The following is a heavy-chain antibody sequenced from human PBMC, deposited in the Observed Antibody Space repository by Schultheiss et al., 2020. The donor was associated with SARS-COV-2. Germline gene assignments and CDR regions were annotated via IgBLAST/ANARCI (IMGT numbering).Heavy chain of an antibody. V-gene: IGHV4-34*01. Sequence: GSLRLSCAASGFTFSSYAMSWIRQPPGKGLEWIGEINHSGSTNYNPSLKSRVTISVDTSKNQFSLKLSSVTAADTAVYYCARASGKYSSSYFDYWGQGTLVTVSS. D-gene: IGHD6-6*01. J-gene: IGHJ4*02. CDR3: ARASGKYSSSYFDY. CDR2: INHSGST. CDR1: GFTFSSYA.